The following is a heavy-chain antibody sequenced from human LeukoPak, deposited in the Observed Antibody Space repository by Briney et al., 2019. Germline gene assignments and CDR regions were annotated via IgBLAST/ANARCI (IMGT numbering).Heavy chain of an antibody. J-gene: IGHJ1*01. CDR3: ARGDGDSYAEYFQH. D-gene: IGHD4-17*01. CDR2: INWNGGST. CDR1: GFTFDDYG. Sequence: PGGSLRLSCAASGFTFDDYGMSWVRQAPGKGLEWVSGINWNGGSTGYADSVKGRFTISRDNAKNSLYPQMNSLRAEDTALYYCARGDGDSYAEYFQHWGQGTLVTVSS. V-gene: IGHV3-20*04.